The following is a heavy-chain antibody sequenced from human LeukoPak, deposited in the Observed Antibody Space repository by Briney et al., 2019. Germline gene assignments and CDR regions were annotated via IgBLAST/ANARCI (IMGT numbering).Heavy chain of an antibody. CDR1: GCTFTSYY. J-gene: IGHJ4*02. CDR2: INPSGGGT. CDR3: AEDSSGYYYFDY. V-gene: IGHV1-46*01. D-gene: IGHD3-22*01. Sequence: ASVKVSCKASGCTFTSYYMHWVRQAPGQGLEWMGIINPSGGGTSYAQKFQGRVTKTRDTSTSTVYMELSSLRSEDTAVYYCAEDSSGYYYFDYWGQGTLVTVSS.